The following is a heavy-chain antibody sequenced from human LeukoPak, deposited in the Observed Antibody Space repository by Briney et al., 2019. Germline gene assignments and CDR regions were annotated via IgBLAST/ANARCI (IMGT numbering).Heavy chain of an antibody. CDR3: TRDRGTITDGYSYGWY. CDR1: GFTFGDYA. CDR2: IRSKAYGGTT. Sequence: GGSLRLSCTASGFTFGDYAMSWFRQAPGEGREWVGFIRSKAYGGTTEYAAPVKGRFTISRDDSKSIAYLQMNSLKTEDTAVYYCTRDRGTITDGYSYGWYWGQGTLVTVSS. D-gene: IGHD5-18*01. V-gene: IGHV3-49*03. J-gene: IGHJ4*02.